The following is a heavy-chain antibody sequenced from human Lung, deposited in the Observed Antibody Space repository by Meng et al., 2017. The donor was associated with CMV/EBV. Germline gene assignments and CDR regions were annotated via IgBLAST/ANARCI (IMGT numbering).Heavy chain of an antibody. CDR3: ARDDNWGPDY. D-gene: IGHD7-27*01. CDR1: GCTFAGHY. CDR2: IHYDTGET. Sequence: SVKVSCKTSGCTFAGHYLHWLRQAPGQGLEWMAWIHYDTGETNYAQNFHGRVTVTRDTSITTVYMELRSLRPDDTAMYYCARDDNWGPDYWGQGTRVNGAS. V-gene: IGHV1-2*02. J-gene: IGHJ4*02.